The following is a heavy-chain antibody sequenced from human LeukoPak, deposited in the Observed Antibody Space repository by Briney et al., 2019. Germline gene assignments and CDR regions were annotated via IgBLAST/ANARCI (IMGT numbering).Heavy chain of an antibody. V-gene: IGHV4-39*02. Sequence: SETLSLTCTVSGGSISSSSYYWGWIRQPPGKGLEWIGSIYYSGSTYYNPSLKSRVTISVDTSKNQFSLKLSSVTAADTAVYYCARDNGGDDPPTLDYWGQGTLVTVSS. CDR1: GGSISSSSYY. CDR2: IYYSGST. J-gene: IGHJ4*02. CDR3: ARDNGGDDPPTLDY. D-gene: IGHD2-8*01.